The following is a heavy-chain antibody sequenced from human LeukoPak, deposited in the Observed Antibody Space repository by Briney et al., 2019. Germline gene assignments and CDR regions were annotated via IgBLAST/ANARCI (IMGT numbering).Heavy chain of an antibody. V-gene: IGHV3-43D*03. CDR1: GFTFDDYA. D-gene: IGHD3-10*01. J-gene: IGHJ4*02. Sequence: PGGSLRLSCAASGFTFDDYAMHWVRQAPGKGLEWVSLISWDGGRAYYADSVKGRFTISRDNSKNSLHHQMNSLRPEDTALYYCGKDKFVGSGTFYFDYWGQGTLVTVSS. CDR2: ISWDGGRA. CDR3: GKDKFVGSGTFYFDY.